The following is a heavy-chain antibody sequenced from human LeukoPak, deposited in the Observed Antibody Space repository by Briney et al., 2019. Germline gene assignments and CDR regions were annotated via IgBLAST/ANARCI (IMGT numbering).Heavy chain of an antibody. D-gene: IGHD4-17*01. J-gene: IGHJ4*02. CDR2: IYYSGST. V-gene: IGHV4-39*01. CDR3: ATRPDDYGDYGFY. Sequence: SETLSLTCTVSGVSISSSSYYWGWIRQPPGKGLEWIGSIYYSGSTYYNPSLKSRVTISVDTSKNQFSLKLSSVTAADTAVYYCATRPDDYGDYGFYWGQGTLVTVSS. CDR1: GVSISSSSYY.